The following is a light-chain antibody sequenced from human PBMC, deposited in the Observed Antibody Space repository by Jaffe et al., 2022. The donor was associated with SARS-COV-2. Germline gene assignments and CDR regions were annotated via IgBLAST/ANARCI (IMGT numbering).Light chain of an antibody. J-gene: IGKJ5*01. Sequence: EIVLTQSPATLCLSPGERATLSCRASQSVSSSLGWYQQKPGQAPRLLIYDASNRATGIPARFSGSGSGTDFTLTISSLEPEDFAVYYCQQRSNWPITFGQGTRLEIK. V-gene: IGKV3-11*01. CDR2: DAS. CDR3: QQRSNWPIT. CDR1: QSVSSS.